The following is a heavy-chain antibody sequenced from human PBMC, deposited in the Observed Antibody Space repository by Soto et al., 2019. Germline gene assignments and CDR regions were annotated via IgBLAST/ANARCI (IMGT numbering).Heavy chain of an antibody. J-gene: IGHJ5*02. CDR2: INHSGST. D-gene: IGHD2-21*02. CDR1: GGSFSGYY. V-gene: IGHV4-34*01. CDR3: GRSFLGIVVVTANARWLAP. Sequence: SETLSLTCAVYGGSFSGYYWSWSRHPPGKGLEWIGEINHSGSTNYNPSLKSRVTISVDTSKTQFSLKLSSVTAAATAVYYCGRSFLGIVVVTANARWLAPWGQGTLVTVSS.